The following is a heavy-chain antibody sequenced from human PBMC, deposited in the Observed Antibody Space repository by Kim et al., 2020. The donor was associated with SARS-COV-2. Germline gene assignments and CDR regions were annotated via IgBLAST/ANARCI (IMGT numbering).Heavy chain of an antibody. Sequence: SETLSLTCTVSGGSISSGGYYWSWIRQHPGKGLEWIGYIYYSGSTYYNPSLKSRVTISVDTSKNQFSLKLSSVTAADTAVYYCARDRRNISGDSSGYYYVDYWGQGTLVTVSS. CDR3: ARDRRNISGDSSGYYYVDY. V-gene: IGHV4-31*03. CDR1: GGSISSGGYY. CDR2: IYYSGST. D-gene: IGHD3-22*01. J-gene: IGHJ4*02.